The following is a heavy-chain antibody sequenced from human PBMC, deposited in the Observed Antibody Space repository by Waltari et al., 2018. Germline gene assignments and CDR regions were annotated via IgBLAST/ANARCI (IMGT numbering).Heavy chain of an antibody. D-gene: IGHD2-15*01. CDR1: GYTFTSSG. J-gene: IGHJ4*02. V-gene: IGHV1-18*01. CDR2: ISAYNGNT. CDR3: ARDWGGCSGGSCYSTTGGFFDY. Sequence: QVQLVQSGAEVKKPGASVKVSCKASGYTFTSSGISWVRQAPGQGLGWRGWISAYNGNTNYAQKLQGRVTMTTDTSTSTAYMELRSLRSDDTAVYYCARDWGGCSGGSCYSTTGGFFDYWGQGTLVTVSS.